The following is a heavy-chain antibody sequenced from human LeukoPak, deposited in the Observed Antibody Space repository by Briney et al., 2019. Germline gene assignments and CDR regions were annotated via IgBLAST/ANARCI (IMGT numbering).Heavy chain of an antibody. V-gene: IGHV3-7*01. J-gene: IGHJ5*02. D-gene: IGHD2-2*01. CDR1: GFTFSSYW. Sequence: PGGSLRPSCAASGFTFSSYWMSWVRQAPGKGLEWVANIKQDGSEKYYVDSVKGRFTISRDNAKNSLYLQMNSLRAEDTAVYYCARDFCSSTSCFYDPWGQGTLVTVSS. CDR2: IKQDGSEK. CDR3: ARDFCSSTSCFYDP.